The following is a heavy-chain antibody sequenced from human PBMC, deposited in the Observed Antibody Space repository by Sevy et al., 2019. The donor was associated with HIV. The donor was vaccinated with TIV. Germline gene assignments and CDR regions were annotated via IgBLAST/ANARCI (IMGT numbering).Heavy chain of an antibody. J-gene: IGHJ6*02. CDR1: GFTFGDYA. D-gene: IGHD6-13*01. Sequence: GGSLRLSCTASGFTFGDYAMSWFRQAPGKGLEWVSAISGSGGSTYYADSVKGRFTISRDKSKNTLYLQMNNLRAEDTAVYYCAKGDSTFYGMDVWGQGTTVTVSS. V-gene: IGHV3-23*01. CDR2: ISGSGGST. CDR3: AKGDSTFYGMDV.